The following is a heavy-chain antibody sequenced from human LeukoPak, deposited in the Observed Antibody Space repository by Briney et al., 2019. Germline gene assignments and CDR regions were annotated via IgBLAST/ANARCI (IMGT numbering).Heavy chain of an antibody. CDR1: GGSISSGGYY. J-gene: IGHJ5*02. V-gene: IGHV4-31*03. CDR3: ASEVIVATIWGNWFDP. CDR2: IYYSGST. D-gene: IGHD5-12*01. Sequence: SQTLSLTCTVPGGSISSGGYYWSWIRQHPGKGLEWIGYIYYSGSTYYNPSLKSRVTISVDTSKNQFSLKLSSVTAADTAVYYCASEVIVATIWGNWFDPWGQGTLVTVSS.